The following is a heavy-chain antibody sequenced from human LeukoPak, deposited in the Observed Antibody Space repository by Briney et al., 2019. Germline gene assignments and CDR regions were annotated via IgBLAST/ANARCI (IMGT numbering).Heavy chain of an antibody. Sequence: QPGGSLRLSCAASGFTFSSYGMHWVRQAPGKGLEWVAFIRYDGSNKYYADSVKGRFTISRDNSKNTLYLQMNSLRAEDTAVYYCAKRSNYYDSSGSSLDSWGQGTLVTVSS. J-gene: IGHJ5*01. V-gene: IGHV3-30*02. CDR1: GFTFSSYG. D-gene: IGHD3-22*01. CDR3: AKRSNYYDSSGSSLDS. CDR2: IRYDGSNK.